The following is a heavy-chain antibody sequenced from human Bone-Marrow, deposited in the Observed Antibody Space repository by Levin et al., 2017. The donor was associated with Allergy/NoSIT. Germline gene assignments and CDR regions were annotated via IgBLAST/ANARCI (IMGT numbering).Heavy chain of an antibody. D-gene: IGHD3-3*01. CDR2: IKSKTDGGTT. CDR1: GFTFSDAW. V-gene: IGHV3-15*01. J-gene: IGHJ4*02. CDR3: TTLDYDFWNGYSYYFGS. Sequence: GESLKISCAASGFTFSDAWMSWVRQIPGKGLEWVGRIKSKTDGGTTDYAAPVKGRFTISRDDSKNTLYLQLNSLKTEDTAVHYCTTLDYDFWNGYSYYFGSWGQGTLVTVSS.